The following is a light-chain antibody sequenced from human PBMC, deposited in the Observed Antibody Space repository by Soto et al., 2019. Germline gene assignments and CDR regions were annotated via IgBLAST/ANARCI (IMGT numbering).Light chain of an antibody. Sequence: AIQMTQSPTSLSASVGESVTITCRASQDISNDLGWYQEKPGKAPKLLISTASSLLSGVPSRFSGSGSGTDFTLTISSLQPEDFATYYCLQDYNYPWTFGQGPNVEVK. CDR2: TAS. J-gene: IGKJ1*01. CDR1: QDISND. CDR3: LQDYNYPWT. V-gene: IGKV1-6*01.